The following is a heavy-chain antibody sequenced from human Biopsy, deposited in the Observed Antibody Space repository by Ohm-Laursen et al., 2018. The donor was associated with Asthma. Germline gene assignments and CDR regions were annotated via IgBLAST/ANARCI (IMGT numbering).Heavy chain of an antibody. Sequence: ASVKVSCNTSGYTFNSAGITWVRQAPGQGLEWMGWISVYNGNTNVAQKLQDRVTMITDTSTRTAYMELRSLRSDDTAVYFCARAVDYSHYYGIDVWGQGTTVTVS. V-gene: IGHV1-18*01. CDR2: ISVYNGNT. J-gene: IGHJ6*02. CDR1: GYTFNSAG. CDR3: ARAVDYSHYYGIDV. D-gene: IGHD3-10*01.